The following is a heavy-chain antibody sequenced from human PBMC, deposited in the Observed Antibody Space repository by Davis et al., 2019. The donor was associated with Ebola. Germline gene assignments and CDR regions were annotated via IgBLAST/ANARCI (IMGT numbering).Heavy chain of an antibody. CDR3: ARGGGYGGYGMDV. Sequence: MPSETLSLTCAVYGVSFSGYYWNWIRQPPGKGLEWIGEINHSGRTNYNPSLKSRVTMSVDTSKNQFSLRVRSVTAADTAEYYCARGGGYGGYGMDVWGQGTTVTVSS. D-gene: IGHD6-25*01. V-gene: IGHV4-34*01. CDR2: INHSGRT. CDR1: GVSFSGYY. J-gene: IGHJ6*02.